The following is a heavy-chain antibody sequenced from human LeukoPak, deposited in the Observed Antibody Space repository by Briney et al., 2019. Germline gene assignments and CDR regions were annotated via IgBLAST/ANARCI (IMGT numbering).Heavy chain of an antibody. CDR1: GGSFSGYY. D-gene: IGHD3-3*01. CDR2: INHSGST. Sequence: PSETLSLTCAVYGGSFSGYYWSWIRQPPGKGLEWIGEINHSGSTNYNPSLKSRVTLSVDTPNNLLSLKLSSVTAADTAVYYCARGGYVLRFLEWLYSTFDPWGQGTLVTVSS. J-gene: IGHJ5*02. CDR3: ARGGYVLRFLEWLYSTFDP. V-gene: IGHV4-34*01.